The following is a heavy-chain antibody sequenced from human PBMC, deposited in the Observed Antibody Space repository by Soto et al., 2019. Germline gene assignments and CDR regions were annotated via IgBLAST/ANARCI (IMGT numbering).Heavy chain of an antibody. CDR3: AQAYGSGGY. CDR2: ISGSGGNT. CDR1: GLTFSSYA. Sequence: GGSLRLSCVVSGLTFSSYAMNWVRQAPGKGLEWVTGISGSGGNTYYTDSVKGRFTISRDNSKNMLYLQLNSLRVEDTAVYYCAQAYGSGGYWGQGTLVTVSS. J-gene: IGHJ4*02. V-gene: IGHV3-23*01. D-gene: IGHD3-10*01.